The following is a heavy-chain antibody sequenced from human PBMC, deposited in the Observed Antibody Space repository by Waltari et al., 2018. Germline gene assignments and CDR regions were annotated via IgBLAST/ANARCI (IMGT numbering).Heavy chain of an antibody. J-gene: IGHJ4*02. V-gene: IGHV3-73*01. CDR3: SGGEVTGTDF. D-gene: IGHD6-19*01. Sequence: EVQVVESGGGLVQPGGSLKFSCSTPGFSFSGPSIHWVRQTSGKGREWVGRIRREPYNYATAYSASVKGRFTISRDDSKNTAFLQMNSLMTEDTAVYYCSGGEVTGTDFWGQGTLVTVSS. CDR1: GFSFSGPS. CDR2: IRREPYNYAT.